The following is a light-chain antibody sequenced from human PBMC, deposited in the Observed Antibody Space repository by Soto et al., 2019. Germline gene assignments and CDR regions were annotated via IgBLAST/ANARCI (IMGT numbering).Light chain of an antibody. CDR1: QSVTSSN. J-gene: IGKJ2*01. V-gene: IGKV3-20*01. CDR2: GAA. CDR3: QQYGGSYT. Sequence: EIVLTQSPGTLSLSPGERATLSCRACQSVTSSNLVWYQQKPGQAPRLLIYGAASRATGIPDRFSGSGSGTDFTLTISGLEPEDFAVYYCQQYGGSYTFGPGTKLEI.